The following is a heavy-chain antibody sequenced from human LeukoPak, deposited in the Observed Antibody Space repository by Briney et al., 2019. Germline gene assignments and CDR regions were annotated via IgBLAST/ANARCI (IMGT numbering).Heavy chain of an antibody. D-gene: IGHD2-15*01. V-gene: IGHV3-48*01. CDR2: TSSSSDTI. CDR3: ATDTYSLENDY. CDR1: GLIFSNYN. J-gene: IGHJ4*02. Sequence: GGSLRLSCAASGLIFSNYNMNWVRQAPGKGLEWISYTSSSSDTIYYTDSVKGRFTISRDNARNSLYLQMNSLRAEDTAVYYCATDTYSLENDYWGQGILVTVSS.